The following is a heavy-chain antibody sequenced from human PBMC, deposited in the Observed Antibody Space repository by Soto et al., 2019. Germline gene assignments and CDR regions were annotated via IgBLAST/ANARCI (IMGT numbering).Heavy chain of an antibody. CDR3: ARQGSWPYYYYGLDV. D-gene: IGHD1-26*01. V-gene: IGHV1-18*01. CDR2: ISTYNGDT. CDR1: GYTFTTSG. Sequence: QVQLVQSGPEVRKPGASVKVSCEASGYTFTTSGINWVRQVPGQGLEWMGWISTYNGDTNSAQNFQGRVLMTADTSTGTAYMELMSLKSADTAVYYCARQGSWPYYYYGLDVWGQGTTVTVSS. J-gene: IGHJ6*02.